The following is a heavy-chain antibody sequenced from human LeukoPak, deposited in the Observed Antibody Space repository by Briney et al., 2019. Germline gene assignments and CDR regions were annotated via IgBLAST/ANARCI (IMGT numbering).Heavy chain of an antibody. CDR3: ALAPNSNWFDF. CDR2: IHYSGSS. V-gene: IGHV4-59*03. J-gene: IGHJ5*01. D-gene: IGHD2-8*01. CDR1: GGSFSNYY. Sequence: SETLSLTCAVSGGSFSNYYWSWIRQPPGKGLEWIGNIHYSGSSVYNPSLKSRGTISIDTSRRQFFLKLNSVTAADTAVYFCALAPNSNWFDFWGPGTLVTVSS.